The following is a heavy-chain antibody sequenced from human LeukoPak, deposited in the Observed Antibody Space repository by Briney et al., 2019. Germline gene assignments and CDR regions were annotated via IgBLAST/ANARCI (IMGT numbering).Heavy chain of an antibody. Sequence: HPGGSLRLSCAASGFTFSSYWMSWVRQAPGKGLEWVANIKEDGSEKYYVDSVKGRFTISRDNAKNSLSLQVNSLSAEDTAVYYCARSRSGYYEDYWGQGTLVTVSS. CDR3: ARSRSGYYEDY. D-gene: IGHD3-22*01. CDR2: IKEDGSEK. J-gene: IGHJ4*02. V-gene: IGHV3-7*01. CDR1: GFTFSSYW.